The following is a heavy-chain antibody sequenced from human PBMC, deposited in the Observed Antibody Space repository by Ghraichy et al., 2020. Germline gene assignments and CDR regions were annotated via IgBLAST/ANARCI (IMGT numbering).Heavy chain of an antibody. J-gene: IGHJ3*02. CDR3: ARQRTYYYDSSGPGAFDI. V-gene: IGHV5-51*01. CDR2: IYPGDSDT. CDR1: GYSFTSYW. Sequence: GGSLNISCKGSGYSFTSYWIGWVRQMPGKGLEWMGIIYPGDSDTRYSPSFQGQVTISADKSISTAYLQWSSLKASDTAMYYCARQRTYYYDSSGPGAFDIWGQGTMVTVSS. D-gene: IGHD3-22*01.